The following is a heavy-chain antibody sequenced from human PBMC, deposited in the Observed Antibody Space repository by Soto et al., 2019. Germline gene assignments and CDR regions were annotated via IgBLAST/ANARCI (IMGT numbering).Heavy chain of an antibody. CDR3: ASHYYGSGSYYPYYYYGMDV. Sequence: ASVKVSCKASGYTFTSYGISWVRQAPGQGLEWMGWISAYNGNTNYAQKLQGRVTMTTDTSTSTAYMELRSLRSDDTAVYYCASHYYGSGSYYPYYYYGMDVWGQGTTVTGSS. D-gene: IGHD3-10*01. CDR2: ISAYNGNT. CDR1: GYTFTSYG. J-gene: IGHJ6*02. V-gene: IGHV1-18*01.